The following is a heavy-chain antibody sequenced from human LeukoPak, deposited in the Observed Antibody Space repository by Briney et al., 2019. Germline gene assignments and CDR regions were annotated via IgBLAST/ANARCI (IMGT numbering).Heavy chain of an antibody. CDR1: GDTFSSYA. CDR3: ARLSTMGLDP. CDR2: IIPKLDMP. V-gene: IGHV1-69*10. Sequence: SVKVSCKASGDTFSSYAISWVRQAPGQGLEWMGGIIPKLDMPNYAQKFQGRVTITADKSTSTAYMELSSLRSEDTAVFYCARLSTMGLDPWGQGTLVTVSS. J-gene: IGHJ5*02. D-gene: IGHD3-10*01.